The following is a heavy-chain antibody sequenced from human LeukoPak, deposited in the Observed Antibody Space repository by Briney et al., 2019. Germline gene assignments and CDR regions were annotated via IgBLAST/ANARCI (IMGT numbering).Heavy chain of an antibody. D-gene: IGHD6-13*01. CDR1: GGSFSGYY. J-gene: IGHJ5*02. CDR2: INHSGST. Sequence: SETLSHTCAVYGGSFSGYYWSWIRQPPGKGLEWIGEINHSGSTNYNPSLKSRVTISVDTSKNQFSLKLSSVTAADTAVYYCARGAIAAAGTEWFDPWGQGTLVTVSS. V-gene: IGHV4-34*01. CDR3: ARGAIAAAGTEWFDP.